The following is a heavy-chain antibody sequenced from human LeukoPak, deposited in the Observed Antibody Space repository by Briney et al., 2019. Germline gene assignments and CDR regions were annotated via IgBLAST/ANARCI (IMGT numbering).Heavy chain of an antibody. V-gene: IGHV3-9*01. D-gene: IGHD3-10*01. CDR1: GFTFDDYA. Sequence: GRSLRLSCAASGFTFDDYAMHWVRQAPGKGLEWVSGISWNSGSIGYADSVKGRFTISRDNAKNCLYLQMNSLRAEDTALYYCAKVLWGAVVRGVIVGYFDYWGQETLVTVSS. J-gene: IGHJ4*02. CDR2: ISWNSGSI. CDR3: AKVLWGAVVRGVIVGYFDY.